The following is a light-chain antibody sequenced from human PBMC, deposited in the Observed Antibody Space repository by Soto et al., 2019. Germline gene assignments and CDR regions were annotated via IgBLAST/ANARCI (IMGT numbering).Light chain of an antibody. V-gene: IGKV3-11*01. Sequence: EIVWTQSPVTLSLSPGGRATLSCRASQSVGSNLAWYQQKPGQTPRLLIYDASTRAPGIPARFSGRGSGADFTLTISSLEPEDFAVYYCQQRSDSITFGQGTRLEIK. J-gene: IGKJ5*01. CDR3: QQRSDSIT. CDR1: QSVGSN. CDR2: DAS.